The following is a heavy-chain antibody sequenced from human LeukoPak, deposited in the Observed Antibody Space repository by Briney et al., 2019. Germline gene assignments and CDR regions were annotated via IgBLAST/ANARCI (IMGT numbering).Heavy chain of an antibody. Sequence: SETLSLTCAVYGGSFSGYYWSWIRQPPGKGLEWIGGLYSVGNTYYNPSLKSRVTISADTSKNQFSLRLNSLTAADTGVYYCASLVTTVYFDYWGQGTLVTVSS. V-gene: IGHV4-34*01. J-gene: IGHJ4*02. CDR3: ASLVTTVYFDY. CDR1: GGSFSGYY. D-gene: IGHD4-17*01. CDR2: LYSVGNT.